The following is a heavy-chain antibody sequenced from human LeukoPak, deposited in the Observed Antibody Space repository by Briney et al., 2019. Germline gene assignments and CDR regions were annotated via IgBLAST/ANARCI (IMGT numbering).Heavy chain of an antibody. CDR1: GGTFSSYA. J-gene: IGHJ2*01. Sequence: ASVKVSCKASGGTFSSYAINWVRQAPGQGLEWMGWISAYNGNTNYAQKLQGRVTITTDTSTSTAYMELRSLRSDDTAVYYCARDLERLRLWYFDLWGRGTLVTVSS. D-gene: IGHD2-21*01. V-gene: IGHV1-18*01. CDR3: ARDLERLRLWYFDL. CDR2: ISAYNGNT.